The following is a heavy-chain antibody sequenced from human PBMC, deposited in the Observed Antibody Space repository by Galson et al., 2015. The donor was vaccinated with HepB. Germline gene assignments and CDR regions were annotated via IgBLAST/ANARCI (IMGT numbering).Heavy chain of an antibody. J-gene: IGHJ3*02. Sequence: TLSLTCAVYGGSFSGYYWSWIRQPPGKGLEWIGEINHSGSTNYNPSLKSRVTISVDTSKNQFSLKLSSVTAADTAVYYCAREITMIVVVLVPDAFDIWGQGTMVTVSS. CDR1: GGSFSGYY. V-gene: IGHV4-34*01. D-gene: IGHD3-22*01. CDR3: AREITMIVVVLVPDAFDI. CDR2: INHSGST.